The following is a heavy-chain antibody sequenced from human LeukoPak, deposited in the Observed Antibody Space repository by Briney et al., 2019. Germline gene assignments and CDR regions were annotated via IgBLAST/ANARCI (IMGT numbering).Heavy chain of an antibody. J-gene: IGHJ6*03. Sequence: KSSQTLSLTCTVSGGSISSGSYYWSWIRQPAGKGLEWIGRIYTSGSTNYNPSLKSRVTISVDTSKNQFSLKLSSVTAADTAVYYCARDRVDTAMDELYYYMDVWGKGTTVTVSS. CDR2: IYTSGST. CDR1: GGSISSGSYY. D-gene: IGHD5-18*01. CDR3: ARDRVDTAMDELYYYMDV. V-gene: IGHV4-61*02.